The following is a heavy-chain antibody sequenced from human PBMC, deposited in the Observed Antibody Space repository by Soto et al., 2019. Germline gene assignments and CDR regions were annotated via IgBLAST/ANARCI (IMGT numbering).Heavy chain of an antibody. V-gene: IGHV3-33*01. D-gene: IGHD3-10*01. CDR3: ARDQASVYYYGAGDYNGMDV. J-gene: IGHJ6*02. CDR1: GFTFSGYG. Sequence: GGSLRLSCAASGFTFSGYGMHWVRQAPGKGPEWVADVWYDGSDKYYADSVKGRFTISRDNSKNTVFLQMDSLRAEDTGVYYCARDQASVYYYGAGDYNGMDVWGQGTTVTVSS. CDR2: VWYDGSDK.